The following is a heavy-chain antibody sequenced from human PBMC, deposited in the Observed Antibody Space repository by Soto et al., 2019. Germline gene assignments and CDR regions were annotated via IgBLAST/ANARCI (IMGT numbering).Heavy chain of an antibody. Sequence: EVQLVESGGGLMQPGGSLRLSCAASGFTVSSNYMSWVRQAPGKGLEWVSVIYSGGSTYYADSVKDRFTISRDNSENALYLQMNSLRAEDTAVYYCAIVRGSSWSHVDYWGQGTLVTVSS. V-gene: IGHV3-53*01. CDR3: AIVRGSSWSHVDY. CDR1: GFTVSSNY. D-gene: IGHD6-13*01. CDR2: IYSGGST. J-gene: IGHJ4*02.